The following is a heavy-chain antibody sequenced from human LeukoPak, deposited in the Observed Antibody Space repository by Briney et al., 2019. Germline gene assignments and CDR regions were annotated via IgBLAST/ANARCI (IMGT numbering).Heavy chain of an antibody. J-gene: IGHJ4*02. D-gene: IGHD5-24*01. CDR3: AKDCEMATIGDY. CDR1: GFTLSTNG. V-gene: IGHV3-30*02. CDR2: IGYDGNNK. Sequence: SGGSLRLSCAASGFTLSTNGMHWVRQAPGKGLEWVAFIGYDGNNKYYADSVKGRFTISKDNSKNTLYLQMNSLKADDTALYYCAKDCEMATIGDYWGQGTLVTVSS.